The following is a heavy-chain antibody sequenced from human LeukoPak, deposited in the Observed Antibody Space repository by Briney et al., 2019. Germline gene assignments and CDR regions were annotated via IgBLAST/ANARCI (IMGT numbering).Heavy chain of an antibody. V-gene: IGHV3-23*01. CDR3: AKSQGSYSYTFDY. CDR2: ISTSGGST. CDR1: GFTFSSYA. D-gene: IGHD3-16*02. Sequence: GGSLRLSCAASGFTFSSYAMSWVRQAPGKGLEWVSIISTSGGSTYYADSVKGRFTISRDNSKNTLYLQMSSLRAEDTAVYYCAKSQGSYSYTFDYWGQGTLVTVSS. J-gene: IGHJ4*02.